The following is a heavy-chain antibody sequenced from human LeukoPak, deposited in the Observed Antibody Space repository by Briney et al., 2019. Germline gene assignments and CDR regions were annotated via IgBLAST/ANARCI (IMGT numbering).Heavy chain of an antibody. D-gene: IGHD3-10*01. V-gene: IGHV4-61*08. CDR2: MYYSGST. CDR3: ARCLGGSYYNWFDP. Sequence: SETLSLTCTVSGGSVSSSGYYWSWIRQPPGKGLEWIGYMYYSGSTNYNPSLKSRVTISVDTSKNQFSLKLSSVTAADTAVYYCARCLGGSYYNWFDPWGQGTLVTVSS. CDR1: GGSVSSSGYY. J-gene: IGHJ5*02.